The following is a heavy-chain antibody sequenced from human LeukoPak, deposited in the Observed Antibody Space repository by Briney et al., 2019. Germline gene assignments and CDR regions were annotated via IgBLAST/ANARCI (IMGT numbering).Heavy chain of an antibody. D-gene: IGHD3-3*01. V-gene: IGHV3-23*01. J-gene: IGHJ3*02. CDR3: AKVLVDGALHFGVASDAFDI. Sequence: GGSLRLSCAASGFTFSSYAMSWVRQAPGKGLEWVSAISGSGGSTYYADSVKGRFTISRDNSKNTLYLQMNSLRAEDTAVYYCAKVLVDGALHFGVASDAFDIWGQGTMVTVSS. CDR2: ISGSGGST. CDR1: GFTFSSYA.